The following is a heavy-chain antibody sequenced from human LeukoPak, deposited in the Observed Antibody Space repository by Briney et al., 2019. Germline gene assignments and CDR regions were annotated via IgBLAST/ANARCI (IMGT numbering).Heavy chain of an antibody. CDR1: GFTVSNNY. D-gene: IGHD4-17*01. J-gene: IGHJ4*02. V-gene: IGHV3-53*01. CDR3: ARAPNYGDYGGQ. CDR2: IYGGGTT. Sequence: GGSLRLSCAASGFTVSNNYMSWVRQAPGKGLEWVSLIYGGGTTYYADSMKGRFTISSDSSKNTLYLQMNSLRAEDTAVYYCARAPNYGDYGGQWGRGTLVTVSS.